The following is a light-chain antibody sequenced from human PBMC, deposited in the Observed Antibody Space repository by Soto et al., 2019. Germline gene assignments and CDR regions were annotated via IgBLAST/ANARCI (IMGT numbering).Light chain of an antibody. J-gene: IGLJ2*01. CDR2: EGS. CDR3: CSYAGSGSLV. Sequence: QSVLTQPASVSGSPGQSITISCTGTSSDVGSYNLVSWYQQHPGKAPKLMIYEGSTRPSGVSNRFSGSKSGNTASLTISGLQAEDEADYYCCSYAGSGSLVFGGGTKLTVL. CDR1: SSDVGSYNL. V-gene: IGLV2-23*01.